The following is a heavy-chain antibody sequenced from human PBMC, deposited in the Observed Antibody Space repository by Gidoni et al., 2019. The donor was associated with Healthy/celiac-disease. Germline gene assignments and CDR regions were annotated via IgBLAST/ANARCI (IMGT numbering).Heavy chain of an antibody. D-gene: IGHD2-15*01. V-gene: IGHV3-21*01. Sequence: EVQLVESGGGMVKPGGSVRLSCAASGFTFSSYSLTCVRQAPGKGLEWVSSISSSSSYIYYAESVKGRFTISRDNAKNSLYLQMNSLRAEDTAVYYCARGGLDCSGGSCYLGVDYWGQGTLVTVSS. CDR1: GFTFSSYS. CDR3: ARGGLDCSGGSCYLGVDY. CDR2: ISSSSSYI. J-gene: IGHJ4*02.